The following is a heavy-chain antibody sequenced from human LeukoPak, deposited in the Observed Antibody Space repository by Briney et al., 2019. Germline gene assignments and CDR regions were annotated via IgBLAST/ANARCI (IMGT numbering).Heavy chain of an antibody. CDR2: IRYDGSNK. Sequence: AGGSPRLSCAASGFTFSSYGMHWVRQAPGKGLEWVAFIRYDGSNKYYADSVKGRFTISRDNSKNTLYLQMNSLRAEDTAVYHCAKKTGITGYAFDIWGQGTMVTVSS. CDR3: AKKTGITGYAFDI. V-gene: IGHV3-30*02. CDR1: GFTFSSYG. J-gene: IGHJ3*02. D-gene: IGHD1/OR15-1a*01.